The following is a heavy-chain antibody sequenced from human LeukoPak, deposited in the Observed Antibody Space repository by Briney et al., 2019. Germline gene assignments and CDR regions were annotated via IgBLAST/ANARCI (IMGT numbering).Heavy chain of an antibody. CDR1: GGTFSSYA. CDR2: IIPIFGTA. CDR3: ATRPPGPSHYYGSGPHYYYGMDV. D-gene: IGHD3-10*01. J-gene: IGHJ6*04. V-gene: IGHV1-69*13. Sequence: GASVKVSCKASGGTFSSYAISWVRQAPGQGLEWMGGIIPIFGTANYAQKFQGRVTITADESTSTAYMELSSLRSEVTAVYYCATRPPGPSHYYGSGPHYYYGMDVWGKGTTVTVSS.